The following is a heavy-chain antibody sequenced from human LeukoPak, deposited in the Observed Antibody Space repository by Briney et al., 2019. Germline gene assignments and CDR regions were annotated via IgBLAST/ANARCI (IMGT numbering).Heavy chain of an antibody. V-gene: IGHV3-7*01. J-gene: IGHJ5*02. CDR2: IKVDGSEK. CDR3: ARGTAMSPNWFDP. D-gene: IGHD4-17*01. CDR1: GFTFGAFW. Sequence: PGGSLRLSCAASGFTFGAFWMGWLRQAPGKGLEWVATIKVDGSEKHYVDSVKGRFTISRDNAKNLLDLQMNSLRAEDTAIYYCARGTAMSPNWFDPWGQGTLVTVSS.